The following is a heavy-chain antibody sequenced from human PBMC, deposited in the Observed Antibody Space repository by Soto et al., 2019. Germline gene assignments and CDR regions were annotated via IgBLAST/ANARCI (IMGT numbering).Heavy chain of an antibody. Sequence: GSLRLSCAASGFTFSSYAMSWVRQAPGKGLEWVSAISGSGGSTYYADSVKGRFTISRDNSKNTLYLQMNSLRAEDTAVYYCAKGYDSSGYYYRVFDYWGQGTLVTVSS. CDR1: GFTFSSYA. CDR3: AKGYDSSGYYYRVFDY. J-gene: IGHJ4*02. V-gene: IGHV3-23*01. CDR2: ISGSGGST. D-gene: IGHD3-22*01.